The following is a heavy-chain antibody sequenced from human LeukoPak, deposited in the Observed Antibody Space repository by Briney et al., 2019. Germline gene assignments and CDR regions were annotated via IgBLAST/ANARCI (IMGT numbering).Heavy chain of an antibody. CDR2: INPSGGST. CDR1: GYTFTSYY. Sequence: EASVKVSCKASGYTFTSYYMHWVRQAPGQGLEWMGIINPSGGSTSYAQKFQGRVTMTRDTSTSTVYMELSSLRSEDTAVYYCARGRGVFVVVPASNNWFDPWGQGTLVTVSS. D-gene: IGHD2-2*01. CDR3: ARGRGVFVVVPASNNWFDP. J-gene: IGHJ5*02. V-gene: IGHV1-46*01.